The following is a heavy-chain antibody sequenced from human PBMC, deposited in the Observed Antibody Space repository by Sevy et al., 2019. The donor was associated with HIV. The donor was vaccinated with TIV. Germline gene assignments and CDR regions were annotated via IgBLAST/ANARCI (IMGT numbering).Heavy chain of an antibody. CDR3: AKNTAAVGVGGFDY. J-gene: IGHJ4*02. CDR1: GLSFSDYG. D-gene: IGHD6-13*01. CDR2: IWYDGSDR. Sequence: GGSLRLSCTASGLSFSDYGMHWVRQAPGKGLEWVAFIWYDGSDRYYADSVKGRFTISRDNSKNILYLQMSSLRLEATALYYCAKNTAAVGVGGFDYWGQGTLVTVSS. V-gene: IGHV3-30*02.